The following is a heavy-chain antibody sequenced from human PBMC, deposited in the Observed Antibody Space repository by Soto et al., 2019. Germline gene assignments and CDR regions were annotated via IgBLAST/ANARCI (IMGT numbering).Heavy chain of an antibody. V-gene: IGHV4-30-4*01. CDR3: ARKADDSSGYYYLDAFDI. CDR1: GGSISSGDYY. D-gene: IGHD3-22*01. CDR2: IYYSGST. J-gene: IGHJ3*02. Sequence: QVQLQESGPGLVKPSQTLSLTCTVSGGSISSGDYYWSWIRQPPGKGLEWIGYIYYSGSTYYNPSLKRRVTISVDTSKNQFSLKLSSVTAADTAVYYCARKADDSSGYYYLDAFDIWGQGTMVTVSS.